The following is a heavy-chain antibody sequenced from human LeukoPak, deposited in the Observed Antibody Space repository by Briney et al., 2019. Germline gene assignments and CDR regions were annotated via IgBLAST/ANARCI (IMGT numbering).Heavy chain of an antibody. Sequence: GGSLRLSCAASGFTFSSHAMSWVRQAPGKGLEWVSAITSGSGSNVYYTDSLKGRFTISRDNSKNTLYLQMNSLRAEDTVVYYCARHGSWSFDYWGQGTLVTVSA. CDR1: GFTFSSHA. D-gene: IGHD6-13*01. V-gene: IGHV3-23*01. CDR2: ITSGSGSNV. CDR3: ARHGSWSFDY. J-gene: IGHJ4*02.